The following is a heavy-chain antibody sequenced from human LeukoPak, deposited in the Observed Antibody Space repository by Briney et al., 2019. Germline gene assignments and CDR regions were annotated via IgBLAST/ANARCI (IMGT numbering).Heavy chain of an antibody. CDR2: ISGSGGST. D-gene: IGHD6-13*01. J-gene: IGHJ3*02. V-gene: IGHV3-23*01. Sequence: PGGSLRLSCAASGFTVSSNYMSWVRQAPGKGLEWVSAISGSGGSTYYADSVKGRFTISRDNSKNTLYLQMNSLRAEDTAVYYCAKGGSSWSLEAFDIWGQGTMVTVSS. CDR1: GFTVSSNY. CDR3: AKGGSSWSLEAFDI.